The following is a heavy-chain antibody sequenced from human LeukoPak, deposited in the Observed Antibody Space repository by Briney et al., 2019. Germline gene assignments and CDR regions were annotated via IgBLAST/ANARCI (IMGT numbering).Heavy chain of an antibody. CDR1: GFTFSSYG. CDR3: AKDSMRYCSSTSCLGRLDP. Sequence: GGSLRLSCAASGFTFSSYGMHWIRQAPGKGLEWVAVISYDGSNKYYADSVKGRFTISRDNSKNTLYLQMNSLRAEDTAVYYCAKDSMRYCSSTSCLGRLDPWGQGTLVTVSS. V-gene: IGHV3-30*18. CDR2: ISYDGSNK. D-gene: IGHD2-2*01. J-gene: IGHJ5*02.